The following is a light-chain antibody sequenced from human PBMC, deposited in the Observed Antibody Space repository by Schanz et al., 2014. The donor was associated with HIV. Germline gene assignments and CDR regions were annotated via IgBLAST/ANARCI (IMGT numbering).Light chain of an antibody. V-gene: IGLV1-40*01. CDR2: GSS. Sequence: QSVLTQPPSVSGAPGQRVTISCTGSSSNIGAGYDVQWYQQLPGTAPKLLIYGSSNRPSGVPDRFSGSKSGTSATLVISDLQTGDEADYYCGTWENTLTGEIFGGGTKLTVL. CDR3: GTWENTLTGEI. CDR1: SSNIGAGYD. J-gene: IGLJ2*01.